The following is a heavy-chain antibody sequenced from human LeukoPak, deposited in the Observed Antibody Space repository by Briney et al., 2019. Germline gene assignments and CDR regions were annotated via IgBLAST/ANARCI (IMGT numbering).Heavy chain of an antibody. CDR1: GYSFTSYW. J-gene: IGHJ6*03. CDR2: IYPGDSDT. Sequence: GESLKISCKGSGYSFTSYWIGWVRQMPGKGLEWKGIIYPGDSDTRYSPSFQGQVTISADKSISTAYLQWSSLKASDTAMYYCARGGWELLAYYYMDVWGKGTTVTVSS. V-gene: IGHV5-51*01. CDR3: ARGGWELLAYYYMDV. D-gene: IGHD1-26*01.